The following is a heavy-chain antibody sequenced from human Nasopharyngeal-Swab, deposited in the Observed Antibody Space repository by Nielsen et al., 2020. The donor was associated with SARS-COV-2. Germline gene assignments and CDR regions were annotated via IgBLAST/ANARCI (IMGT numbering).Heavy chain of an antibody. CDR3: AKPGRGSDIDSRTVFLDDNWFDP. D-gene: IGHD1-26*01. CDR2: ISGSGSTT. CDR1: GFTFDSYA. J-gene: IGHJ5*02. Sequence: GESLKISCAASGFTFDSYAMSWARQAPGKGLEWVSSISGSGSTTYYADSVKDRFTISRDNSKNTLYLQLSGLRAEDTAVYYCAKPGRGSDIDSRTVFLDDNWFDPWGQGTLVTVSS. V-gene: IGHV3-23*01.